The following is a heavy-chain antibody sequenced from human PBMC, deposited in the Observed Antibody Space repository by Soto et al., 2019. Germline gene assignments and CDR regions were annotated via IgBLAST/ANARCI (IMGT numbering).Heavy chain of an antibody. Sequence: ASVKVSCKASGYTFTSYGVSWVRQAPGQGLEWMGWISAFNGQTNYIQKVQGRVTLTAEASTSTAYMELRSLRSDDTAVYYCARGGDYYYGLDVWGQGTTVTVPS. J-gene: IGHJ6*02. V-gene: IGHV1-18*01. D-gene: IGHD3-16*01. CDR2: ISAFNGQT. CDR3: ARGGDYYYGLDV. CDR1: GYTFTSYG.